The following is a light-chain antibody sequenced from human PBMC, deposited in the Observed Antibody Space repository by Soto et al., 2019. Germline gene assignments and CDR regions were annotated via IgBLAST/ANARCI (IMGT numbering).Light chain of an antibody. J-gene: IGKJ1*01. V-gene: IGKV3-20*01. CDR3: QQYATSPRT. CDR1: QSVSSSY. CDR2: GAS. Sequence: EILLTQSPGTLSLSPGERATLSCRASQSVSSSYLAWYQQKPGQAPRLLIYGASSRATGIPDRFSGRGSGTDFTLTISRLEPEDFSVYYCQQYATSPRTFGQGTKVDIK.